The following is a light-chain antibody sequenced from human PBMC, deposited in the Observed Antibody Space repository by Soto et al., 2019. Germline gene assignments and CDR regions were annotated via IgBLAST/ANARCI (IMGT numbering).Light chain of an antibody. CDR3: TSFTPSSIWV. CDR2: EVS. J-gene: IGLJ3*02. CDR1: SSDIGVYNY. Sequence: QSALTQPASVSGSPGQSITISCTGTSSDIGVYNYVAWYQQHPGKAPKRMICEVSNRPSGVSSRFSGSKSGNTASLTISGLRAADEADYNCTSFTPSSIWVFGGGIHLTAL. V-gene: IGLV2-14*01.